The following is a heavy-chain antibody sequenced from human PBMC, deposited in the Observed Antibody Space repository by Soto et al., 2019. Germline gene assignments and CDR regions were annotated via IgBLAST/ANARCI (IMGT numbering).Heavy chain of an antibody. CDR2: IKSKTDGGTT. CDR1: GFTFSNAW. D-gene: IGHD3-3*01. Sequence: PGGSLRLSCAASGFTFSNAWMSWVRQAPGKGLEWVGRIKSKTDGGTTDYAAPVKGRFTISRDDSKNTLYLQMNSLKTEDTAVYYCTTLNTYDFWSGYPEDYYYYGMDVWGQGTTVTV. CDR3: TTLNTYDFWSGYPEDYYYYGMDV. J-gene: IGHJ6*02. V-gene: IGHV3-15*01.